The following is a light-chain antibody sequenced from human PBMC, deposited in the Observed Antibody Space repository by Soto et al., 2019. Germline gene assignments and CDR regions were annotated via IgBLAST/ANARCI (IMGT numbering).Light chain of an antibody. CDR2: EVN. Sequence: QSVLTQPASVSGSPGQSITISCTGTSSDVGGYSYVSWYQQHPGKAPKLMIFEVNNRPSGLSNRFSGSKSGNTASLTISGLQPEDEADYYCNSYTSNSTWVFGGGNKVTVL. V-gene: IGLV2-14*01. CDR3: NSYTSNSTWV. J-gene: IGLJ3*02. CDR1: SSDVGGYSY.